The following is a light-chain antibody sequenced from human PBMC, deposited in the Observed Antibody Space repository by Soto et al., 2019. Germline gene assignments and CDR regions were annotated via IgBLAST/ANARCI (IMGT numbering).Light chain of an antibody. Sequence: EIVLTQSPATLSLSPGERATLSCRASQSVSSYLAWYQQRPGQAPRLLIYDASRRATDIPARFSGSGSGTDCTLTIRSLEPEDFAVYYCQQGSNWPLTFGGGTKVEI. CDR2: DAS. J-gene: IGKJ4*01. V-gene: IGKV3-11*01. CDR1: QSVSSY. CDR3: QQGSNWPLT.